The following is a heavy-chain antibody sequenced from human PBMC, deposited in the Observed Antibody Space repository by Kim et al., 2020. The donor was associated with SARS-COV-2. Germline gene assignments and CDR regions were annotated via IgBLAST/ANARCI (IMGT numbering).Heavy chain of an antibody. CDR2: INPSGGST. D-gene: IGHD6-13*01. J-gene: IGHJ4*02. CDR3: AREGSIIAAGDNAFDY. Sequence: ASVKVSCKASGYTFTSYYMHWVRQAPGQGLEWMGIINPSGGSTSYAQKLQGRVTMTRDTSTSTAYMELSSLRSDDTAVYYCAREGSIIAAGDNAFDYWGQGTLVTVSS. CDR1: GYTFTSYY. V-gene: IGHV1-46*01.